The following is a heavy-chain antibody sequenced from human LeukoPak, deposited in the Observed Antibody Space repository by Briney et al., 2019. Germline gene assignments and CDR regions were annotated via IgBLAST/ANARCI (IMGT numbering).Heavy chain of an antibody. V-gene: IGHV4-34*01. CDR3: AKNPFKKNWFDP. CDR1: GGSFSGYY. Sequence: PSETLSLTCAVYGGSFSGYYWSWIRQPPGKGLEWIGEINHSGSTNYNPSLKCRVTISVDTSKNQFSLKLSSVTAADTAVYYCAKNPFKKNWFDPWGQGTLVTVSS. CDR2: INHSGST. J-gene: IGHJ5*02.